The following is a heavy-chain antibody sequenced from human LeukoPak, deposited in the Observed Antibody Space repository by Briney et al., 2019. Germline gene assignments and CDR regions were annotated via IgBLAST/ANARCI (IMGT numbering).Heavy chain of an antibody. CDR3: AKGPGIAAAKAWFDP. J-gene: IGHJ5*02. V-gene: IGHV3-11*01. CDR1: GFTFSDYY. Sequence: GGSLRLSCAASGFTFSDYYMSWIRQAPGKGLEWVSYISSSGSTIYYADSVKGRFTISRDNAKNSLYLQMNSLRAEDTSVYYCAKGPGIAAAKAWFDPWGQGTLVTVSS. D-gene: IGHD6-13*01. CDR2: ISSSGSTI.